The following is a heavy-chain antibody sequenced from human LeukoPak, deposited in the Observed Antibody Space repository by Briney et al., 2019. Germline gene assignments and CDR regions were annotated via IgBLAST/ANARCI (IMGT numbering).Heavy chain of an antibody. CDR1: GGTFSSYA. D-gene: IGHD6-13*01. CDR3: ARDSWGYSSSWKVDY. CDR2: IIPVLGIA. J-gene: IGHJ4*02. Sequence: SVKVSCKASGGTFSSYAISWVRQAPGQGLEWMGRIIPVLGIANYAQKFQGRVTITADKSTSTAYMELSSLRSEDTAVYYCARDSWGYSSSWKVDYWGQGTLVTVSS. V-gene: IGHV1-69*04.